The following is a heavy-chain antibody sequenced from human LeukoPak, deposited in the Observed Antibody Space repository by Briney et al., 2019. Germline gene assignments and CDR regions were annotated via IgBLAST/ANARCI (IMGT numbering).Heavy chain of an antibody. V-gene: IGHV1-69*17. CDR3: AREPHIVVVTAIPSWFDP. J-gene: IGHJ5*02. D-gene: IGHD2-21*02. CDR2: IIPIFGIA. CDR1: GGTFSIYA. Sequence: SVKVSSKASGGTFSIYAISWVRQAPGQGLEWMGRIIPIFGIANYAQKFQGRVTITADKSTSTAYMELSSLRSEDTAVYYCAREPHIVVVTAIPSWFDPWGQGTLVTVSS.